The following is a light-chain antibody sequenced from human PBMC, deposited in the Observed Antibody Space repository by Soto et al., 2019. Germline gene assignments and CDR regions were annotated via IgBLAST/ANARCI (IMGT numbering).Light chain of an antibody. V-gene: IGKV3-20*01. CDR2: GAS. Sequence: EIVLTHSQGTLSLSPCERATLSFSASQSVSSSYLARYQQKPGQAPRLLIYGASSRATGIPDRFSGSGSGTDFTLTISRLEPEDFAMYYCQQYGRSPGTFGQGTKVDIK. J-gene: IGKJ1*01. CDR1: QSVSSSY. CDR3: QQYGRSPGT.